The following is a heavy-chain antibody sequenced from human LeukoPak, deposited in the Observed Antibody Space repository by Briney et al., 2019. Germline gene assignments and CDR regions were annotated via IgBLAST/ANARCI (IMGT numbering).Heavy chain of an antibody. V-gene: IGHV4-59*01. Sequence: SETLSLTFIVSGGSTSTYYQSWIRQPPGKELEWIGYIYYTGRTQYNPSLKNRATISLDTSNNQFSLKLTSVTAADTAVYYCARGRRDDSTYTLINYWSQAILVTVSS. J-gene: IGHJ4*02. CDR1: GGSTSTYY. D-gene: IGHD5-24*01. CDR2: IYYTGRT. CDR3: ARGRRDDSTYTLINY.